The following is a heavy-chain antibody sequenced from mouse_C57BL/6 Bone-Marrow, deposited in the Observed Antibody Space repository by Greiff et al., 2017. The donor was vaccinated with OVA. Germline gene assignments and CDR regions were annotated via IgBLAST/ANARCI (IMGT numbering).Heavy chain of an antibody. D-gene: IGHD2-2*01. J-gene: IGHJ4*01. CDR3: ARYYGYDGAMDY. CDR2: IDPSDSET. CDR1: GYTFTSYW. V-gene: IGHV1-52*01. Sequence: VQLQQPGAELVRPGSSVKLSCKASGYTFTSYWMHWVKQRPIQGLEWIGNIDPSDSETHYNQKFKDKATLTVDKSSSTAYMQLSSLTSEDSAVYYCARYYGYDGAMDYWGQGTSVTVSS.